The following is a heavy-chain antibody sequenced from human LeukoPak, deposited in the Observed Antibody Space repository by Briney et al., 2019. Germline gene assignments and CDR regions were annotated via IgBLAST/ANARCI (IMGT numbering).Heavy chain of an antibody. D-gene: IGHD3-3*01. J-gene: IGHJ6*02. CDR3: TTPAFLGKSPYGLDV. Sequence: GGSLRLSCVASGFTLSNAWMSWVRQAPGKGLEWVGRIKTITDDGTTDYAAPVTGRFTISRDDSKNMPFLQMNTLKTEDTAVYYCTTPAFLGKSPYGLDVWGQGTTVTVSS. CDR1: GFTLSNAW. V-gene: IGHV3-15*01. CDR2: IKTITDDGTT.